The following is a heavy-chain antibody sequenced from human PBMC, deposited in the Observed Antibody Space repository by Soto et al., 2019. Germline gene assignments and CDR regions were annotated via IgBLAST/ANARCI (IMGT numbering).Heavy chain of an antibody. D-gene: IGHD5-18*01. CDR3: ASGGKYSYGYY. CDR1: GFTFSSYA. J-gene: IGHJ4*02. Sequence: GGSLRLSCAASGFTFSSYAMSWVRQAPGKGLEWVSAISGSGGSTYYADSVKGRFTISRDNSKNTLYLQMNSLRAEDTAVYYCASGGKYSYGYYWGQGTLVTVSS. CDR2: ISGSGGST. V-gene: IGHV3-23*01.